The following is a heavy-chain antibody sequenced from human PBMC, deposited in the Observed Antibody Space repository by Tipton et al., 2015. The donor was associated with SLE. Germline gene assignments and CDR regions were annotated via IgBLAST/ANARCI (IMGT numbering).Heavy chain of an antibody. CDR1: GGTFSSSA. V-gene: IGHV1-69*01. D-gene: IGHD1-14*01. Sequence: QLVQSGAEVKKPGSSVKASCKASGGTFSSSAISWVRQAPGQGLEWMGGIIPMFGARTYAQKFQGRVTLTAEESTSTAFMELTSLTSEDTAVYYCARTNRLPYRVYFDSWGQGTLVTVSS. CDR3: ARTNRLPYRVYFDS. CDR2: IIPMFGAR. J-gene: IGHJ4*02.